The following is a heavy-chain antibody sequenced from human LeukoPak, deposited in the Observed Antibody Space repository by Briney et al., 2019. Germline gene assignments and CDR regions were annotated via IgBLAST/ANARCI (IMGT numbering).Heavy chain of an antibody. CDR1: GFRFKSYG. V-gene: IGHV3-30*03. CDR3: ARDWILLFLRPLRSSYVDV. Sequence: GRSLRLSCAAAGFRFKSYGMHWVRQAPGKGLEWVAVISYDGSNTYYVDSVKGRFSISRDNSNNTVYLQLNSLKVEDTAVYYCARDWILLFLRPLRSSYVDVWGKGTAVTVSS. CDR2: ISYDGSNT. D-gene: IGHD2-2*03. J-gene: IGHJ6*03.